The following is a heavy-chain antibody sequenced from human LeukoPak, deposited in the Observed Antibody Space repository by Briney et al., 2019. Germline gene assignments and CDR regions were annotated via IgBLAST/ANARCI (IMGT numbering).Heavy chain of an antibody. J-gene: IGHJ4*02. CDR3: ARFPSAPYGDYFDY. CDR2: IKQDGSEK. D-gene: IGHD4-17*01. Sequence: GGSLRLSCAASGFTFSSYWMSWVRQAPGKGLEGVANIKQDGSEKYYVDSVKGRFTISRDNAKNSLYLQMNSLRAEDTAVYYCARFPSAPYGDYFDYWGQGTLVTVSS. CDR1: GFTFSSYW. V-gene: IGHV3-7*01.